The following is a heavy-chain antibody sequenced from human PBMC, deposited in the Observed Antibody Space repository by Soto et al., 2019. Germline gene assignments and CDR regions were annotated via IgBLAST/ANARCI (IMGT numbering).Heavy chain of an antibody. CDR1: GGSISSGGYY. J-gene: IGHJ2*01. CDR3: ARDSCISTSCSRGYYGSRDSNWYFDL. Sequence: PSETLSLTCTVSGGSISSGGYYWSWIRQHPGKGLEWIGYIYYSGSTYYNPSLKSRVTISVDTSKNQFSLKLSSVTAADTAVYYCARDSCISTSCSRGYYGSRDSNWYFDLWGRGTLVTVSS. CDR2: IYYSGST. V-gene: IGHV4-31*03. D-gene: IGHD2-2*01.